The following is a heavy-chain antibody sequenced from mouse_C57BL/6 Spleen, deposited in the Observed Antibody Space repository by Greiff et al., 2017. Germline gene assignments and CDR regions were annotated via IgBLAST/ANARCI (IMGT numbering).Heavy chain of an antibody. Sequence: QVQLQQPGAELVKPGASVKLSCKASGYTFTSYWMQWVKQRPGQGLEWIGEIDPSDSYTNYNQKFKGKATLTVDTSSSTAYMQLSSLTSEDSAVXYCARETAQVSLFAYWGQGTLVTVSA. J-gene: IGHJ3*01. CDR3: ARETAQVSLFAY. V-gene: IGHV1-50*01. D-gene: IGHD3-2*02. CDR2: IDPSDSYT. CDR1: GYTFTSYW.